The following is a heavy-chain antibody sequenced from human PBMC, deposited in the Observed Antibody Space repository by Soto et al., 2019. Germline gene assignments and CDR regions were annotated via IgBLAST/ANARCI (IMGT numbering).Heavy chain of an antibody. D-gene: IGHD5-12*01. CDR2: IGSTGVST. CDR3: AKDPGVVAIHYFDY. CDR1: GFIFSSYA. J-gene: IGHJ4*01. V-gene: IGHV3-23*01. Sequence: EVQVLESGGGLVQPGGSLRLSCAASGFIFSSYAMNWVRQAPGKGLEWVSGIGSTGVSTYYADSVKGRFTISRDNSKNMLYLHMDSLRAEDTAVYYCAKDPGVVAIHYFDYWGHGTLVTVSS.